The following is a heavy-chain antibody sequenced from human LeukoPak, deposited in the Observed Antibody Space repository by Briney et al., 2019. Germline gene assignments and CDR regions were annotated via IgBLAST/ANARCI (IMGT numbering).Heavy chain of an antibody. CDR3: ARITSDNYYYYYMDV. J-gene: IGHJ6*03. Sequence: SETLSLTCSVSGGSISSINYYWGWIRQSPGKGLEWIGSGYHIGSPCYNPALRSRVTISVDTSTNQFSLKLNSVTAADTAVYYCARITSDNYYYYYMDVWGKGTTVTVSS. V-gene: IGHV4-39*07. CDR2: GYHIGSP. CDR1: GGSISSINYY. D-gene: IGHD2-2*01.